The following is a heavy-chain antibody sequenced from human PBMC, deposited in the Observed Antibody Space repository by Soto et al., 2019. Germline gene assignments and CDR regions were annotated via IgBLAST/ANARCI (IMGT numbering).Heavy chain of an antibody. CDR3: ARSNFWSGYPRNWFDP. Sequence: SETLSLTCTGSGGSINSYYWSWIRQPPGKGLEWIGYIYYSGSTNYNPSLKSRVTILVDTSKNQFSLKLSSVTAADTAVYYCARSNFWSGYPRNWFDPWGQGTLVTVSS. CDR2: IYYSGST. J-gene: IGHJ5*02. V-gene: IGHV4-59*01. D-gene: IGHD3-3*01. CDR1: GGSINSYY.